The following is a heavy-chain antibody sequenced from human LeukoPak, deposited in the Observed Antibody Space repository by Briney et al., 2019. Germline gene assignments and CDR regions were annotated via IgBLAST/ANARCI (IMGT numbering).Heavy chain of an antibody. CDR2: ISAYNGNT. J-gene: IGHJ4*02. Sequence: ASVKVSCKASGYTFTSYGISWVRQAPGQGLEWMGWISAYNGNTNYAQKLQGRVTMTTDTSTSTAYMGLRSLRSDDTAVYYCARDLFTSRYGSGSYYFGYWGQGTLVTVSS. CDR3: ARDLFTSRYGSGSYYFGY. CDR1: GYTFTSYG. V-gene: IGHV1-18*01. D-gene: IGHD3-10*01.